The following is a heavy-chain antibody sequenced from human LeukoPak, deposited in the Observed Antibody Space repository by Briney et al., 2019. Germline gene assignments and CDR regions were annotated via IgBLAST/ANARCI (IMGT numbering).Heavy chain of an antibody. V-gene: IGHV4-38-2*02. CDR3: ARAAVAGPIDY. Sequence: NPSETLSLTCTVSGYSISSGYYWGWIRQPPGKGLEWIGSIYHSGSTYYNPSLKSRVTISVDTSKNQFSLKLSSVTAADTAVYYCARAAVAGPIDYWGQGTLVTVSS. CDR2: IYHSGST. D-gene: IGHD6-19*01. J-gene: IGHJ4*02. CDR1: GYSISSGYY.